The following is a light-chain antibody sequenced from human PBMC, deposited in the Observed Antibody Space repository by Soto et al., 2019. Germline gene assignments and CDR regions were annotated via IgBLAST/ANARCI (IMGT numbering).Light chain of an antibody. V-gene: IGLV1-51*01. J-gene: IGLJ1*01. Sequence: QSALTQPPSASGSPGQSVTISCTGTSSDVGGYNYVSWYQQHPGTGPKPLIYYNDKRPSGIPDRFSGSRSGTSATLGITGLQTGDEADYYCGTWDNSLSAYVFGTGTKVTVL. CDR3: GTWDNSLSAYV. CDR2: YND. CDR1: SSDVGGYNY.